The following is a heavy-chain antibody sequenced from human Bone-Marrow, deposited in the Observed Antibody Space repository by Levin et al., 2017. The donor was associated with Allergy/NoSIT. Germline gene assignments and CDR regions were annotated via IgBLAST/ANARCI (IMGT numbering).Heavy chain of an antibody. CDR1: GGSISSDDYY. CDR2: IYYSGGT. Sequence: PSETLSLTCTVSGGSISSDDYYWSWIRQPPGTGLEWIGYIYYSGGTDYNPSLKSRVTISVDTSNNHFSLKLSSVPAADTAVYYCARTKAVGPTLFDYWGQGTLVTVSS. J-gene: IGHJ4*02. V-gene: IGHV4-30-4*01. D-gene: IGHD6-19*01. CDR3: ARTKAVGPTLFDY.